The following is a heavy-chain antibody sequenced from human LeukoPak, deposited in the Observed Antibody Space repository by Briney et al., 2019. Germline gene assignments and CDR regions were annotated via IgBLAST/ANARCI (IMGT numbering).Heavy chain of an antibody. J-gene: IGHJ4*02. Sequence: GGSLRLSCAASGIIFSSYAMSWVRQAPGKGLEWVSSINASGGRTYYADSVKGRFTISRDNSKNTLYLQMNSLRAEDTATYYCAKVGGTQVYWGQGTLVTVSS. CDR2: INASGGRT. CDR1: GIIFSSYA. CDR3: AKVGGTQVY. D-gene: IGHD1-26*01. V-gene: IGHV3-23*01.